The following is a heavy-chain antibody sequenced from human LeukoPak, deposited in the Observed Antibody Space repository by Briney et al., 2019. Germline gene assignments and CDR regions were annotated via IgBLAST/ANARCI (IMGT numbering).Heavy chain of an antibody. V-gene: IGHV4-30-4*01. J-gene: IGHJ4*02. CDR1: GGSISSGDYY. D-gene: IGHD3-3*01. Sequence: SETLSLTCTVSGGSISSGDYYWSWIRQPPGKGLEWIGYIYYSGSTYYNPSLKSRVTISVDTSKNQFSLKLSSVTAADTAVYYRARETVIIKFFDYWGQGTLVTVSS. CDR2: IYYSGST. CDR3: ARETVIIKFFDY.